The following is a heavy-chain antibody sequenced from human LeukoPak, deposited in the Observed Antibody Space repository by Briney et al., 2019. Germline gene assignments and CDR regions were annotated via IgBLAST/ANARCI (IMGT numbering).Heavy chain of an antibody. V-gene: IGHV5-51*01. D-gene: IGHD5/OR15-5a*01. CDR2: IDPGDSDT. Sequence: RGESLKISCQGSGYSFACHWIGWVRQMPGKGQEWMGMIDPGDSDTRYSPSFQGQVTISADKSISTAYLQWSNLRASDTAMYYCVRQVSNAFDIWGQGTMVIVSS. J-gene: IGHJ3*02. CDR1: GYSFACHW. CDR3: VRQVSNAFDI.